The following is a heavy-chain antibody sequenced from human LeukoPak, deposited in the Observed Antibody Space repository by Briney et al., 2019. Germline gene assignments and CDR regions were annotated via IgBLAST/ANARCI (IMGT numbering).Heavy chain of an antibody. Sequence: GGSLRLSCAASGFSFSSYAMSWVRQAPGKGLEWVSAISESGGNTYYADSVKGRFTISRDNSQNTLYLQMNSLRAEDTAVYYCARDVAAKLYGSGNLWGQGTMVTVSS. CDR3: ARDVAAKLYGSGNL. D-gene: IGHD3-10*01. V-gene: IGHV3-23*01. J-gene: IGHJ3*01. CDR1: GFSFSSYA. CDR2: ISESGGNT.